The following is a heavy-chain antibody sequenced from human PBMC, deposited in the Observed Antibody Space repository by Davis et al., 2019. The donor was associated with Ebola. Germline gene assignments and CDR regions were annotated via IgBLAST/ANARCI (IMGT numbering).Heavy chain of an antibody. D-gene: IGHD1-14*01. CDR1: GFTFYRYE. Sequence: GESLKISCAASGFTFYRYEMNWVRQAPGKGLEWVSYISGSATSTFYADSVKGRFTISRDNARDSLYLQMDSLTAEDTAVYYCARGGETVTGTASHGMDVWGQGTTVTVSS. CDR3: ARGGETVTGTASHGMDV. V-gene: IGHV3-48*03. CDR2: ISGSATST. J-gene: IGHJ6*02.